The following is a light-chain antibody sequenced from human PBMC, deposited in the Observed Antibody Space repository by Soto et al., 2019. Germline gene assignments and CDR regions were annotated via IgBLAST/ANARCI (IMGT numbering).Light chain of an antibody. J-gene: IGKJ2*01. CDR3: QQYCSSSYT. V-gene: IGKV3-20*01. CDR1: QSISSSY. CDR2: AAS. Sequence: EIVLTQSPGTLSLSPGERATLSCRASQSISSSYLAWYQQKPGQAPRLLIYAASSRATGIPDRFSGSGSGTDFTLTISRLEPEDFAVYYCQQYCSSSYTFGQWTQLEIK.